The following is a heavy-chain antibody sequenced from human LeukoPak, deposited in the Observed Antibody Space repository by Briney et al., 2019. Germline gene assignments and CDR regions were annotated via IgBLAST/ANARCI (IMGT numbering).Heavy chain of an antibody. Sequence: GASVKVSCKASGYTFTGYYMHWVRQAPGQGLEWMGWINPNSGGTNYAQKFQGRVTMTRDTSISTAYMELSRLRSDDTAIYYCARDNSLGDNAWWFDPWGQGTLVTVSS. CDR1: GYTFTGYY. V-gene: IGHV1-2*02. CDR2: INPNSGGT. CDR3: ARDNSLGDNAWWFDP. J-gene: IGHJ5*02. D-gene: IGHD1-26*01.